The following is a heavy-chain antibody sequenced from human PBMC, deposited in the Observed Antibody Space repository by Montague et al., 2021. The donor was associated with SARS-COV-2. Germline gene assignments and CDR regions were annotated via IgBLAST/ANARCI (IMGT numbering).Heavy chain of an antibody. D-gene: IGHD4-17*01. CDR2: IDWDEDQ. Sequence: PALVKPTQTLTLTCTFSGFSLNTSGMCVSWIRQPPGKALEWLALIDWDEDQYYSTSLKTRLTISKDTSKNQVVLTMTNMDPIDTATYYCARSYGDYSNIYFDSWGQGTLVTVSS. CDR1: GFSLNTSGMC. J-gene: IGHJ4*02. V-gene: IGHV2-70*01. CDR3: ARSYGDYSNIYFDS.